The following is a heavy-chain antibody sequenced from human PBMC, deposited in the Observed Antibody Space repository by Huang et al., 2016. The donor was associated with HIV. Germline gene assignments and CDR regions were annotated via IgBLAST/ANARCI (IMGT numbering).Heavy chain of an antibody. CDR2: MNPNSGSR. CDR3: ARGYCSGGTCYLYFDY. Sequence: QVQLVQSGAEVKKPGASVKVSCMASGYNFTSYDINWVRQATGQGLEWMGWMNPNSGSRGYAQKFQGRVTMTRNTSMSTAYMELSGLRSEDTAVYYCARGYCSGGTCYLYFDYWGQGTLVTVS. D-gene: IGHD2-15*01. CDR1: GYNFTSYD. V-gene: IGHV1-8*01. J-gene: IGHJ4*02.